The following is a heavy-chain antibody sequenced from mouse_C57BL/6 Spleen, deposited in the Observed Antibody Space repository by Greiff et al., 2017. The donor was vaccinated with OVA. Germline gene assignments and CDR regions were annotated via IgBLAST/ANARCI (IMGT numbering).Heavy chain of an antibody. V-gene: IGHV2-2*01. J-gene: IGHJ1*03. CDR2: IWSGGST. CDR3: ARTVITTVVEENWDFDV. Sequence: QVQLQQSGPGLVQPSQSLSITCTVSGFSLTSYGVHWVRQSPGKGLEWLGVIWSGGSTAYNAAFISRLSISKDNSKSQVFFKMNSLQADDTAIYYCARTVITTVVEENWDFDVWGTGTTVTVAS. CDR1: GFSLTSYG. D-gene: IGHD1-1*01.